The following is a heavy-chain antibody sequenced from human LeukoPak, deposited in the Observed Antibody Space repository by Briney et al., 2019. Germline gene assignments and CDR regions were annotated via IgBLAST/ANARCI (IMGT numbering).Heavy chain of an antibody. CDR3: AKTSRAVYYFDY. D-gene: IGHD3-16*01. Sequence: PGGSLRLSCAASGFTFSSYAMSWVRQAPGKGLEWVSAISSSGGGTYYADPLKGRFTISRDNSKNTLYLQMNSLRAEDTAVYYCAKTSRAVYYFDYWGQGTLVTVSS. V-gene: IGHV3-23*01. CDR1: GFTFSSYA. CDR2: ISSSGGGT. J-gene: IGHJ4*02.